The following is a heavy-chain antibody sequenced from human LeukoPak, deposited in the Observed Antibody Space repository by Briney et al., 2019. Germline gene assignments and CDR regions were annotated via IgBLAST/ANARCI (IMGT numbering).Heavy chain of an antibody. CDR3: ARDSVLRYFDWFYYYYYMDV. Sequence: ASVKVSCKASGYTFTSYGISWVRQAPGQGLEWMGWISAYNGNTNYAQKLQGRVTMTTDTSTSTAYMELRSLRSDDTAVYYCARDSVLRYFDWFYYYYYMDVWGKGTTVTVSS. CDR2: ISAYNGNT. D-gene: IGHD3-9*01. J-gene: IGHJ6*03. CDR1: GYTFTSYG. V-gene: IGHV1-18*01.